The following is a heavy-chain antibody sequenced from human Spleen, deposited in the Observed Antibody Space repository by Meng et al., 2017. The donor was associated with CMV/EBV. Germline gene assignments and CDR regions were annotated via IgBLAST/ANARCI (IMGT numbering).Heavy chain of an antibody. CDR3: ARGGTFEYSSTDYYYYGMDV. J-gene: IGHJ6*02. V-gene: IGHV4-34*01. CDR1: GGSFGGYY. CDR2: INHSGST. Sequence: SQTLSLTCAVYGGSFGGYYWSWIRQPPGKGLEWIGEINHSGSTNYNPSLKSRVTISVDTSKNQFSLKLSSVTAADTAVYYCARGGTFEYSSTDYYYYGMDVWGQGTTVTVSS. D-gene: IGHD6-6*01.